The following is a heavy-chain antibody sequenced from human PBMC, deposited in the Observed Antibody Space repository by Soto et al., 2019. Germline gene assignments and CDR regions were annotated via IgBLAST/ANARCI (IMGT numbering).Heavy chain of an antibody. J-gene: IGHJ1*01. V-gene: IGHV3-33*01. CDR3: ARDQAVAVPRYFQH. CDR2: IWYDGSNK. CDR1: GFTFSSYG. D-gene: IGHD6-19*01. Sequence: PGGSLRLSCAASGFTFSSYGMHWVRQAPGKGLEWVAVIWYDGSNKYYADSVKGRFTISRDNSKNTLYLQMNSLRAEDTAVYYCARDQAVAVPRYFQHWGQGTLVTVSS.